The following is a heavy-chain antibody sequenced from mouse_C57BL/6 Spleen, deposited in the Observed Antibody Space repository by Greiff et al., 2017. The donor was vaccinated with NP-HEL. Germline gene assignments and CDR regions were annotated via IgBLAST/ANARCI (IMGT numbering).Heavy chain of an antibody. D-gene: IGHD1-1*01. Sequence: EVKLMESGGGLVKPGGSLKLSCAASGFTFSDYGMHWVRQAPEKGLEWVAYISSGSSTIYYADTVKGRFTISRDNAKNTLFLQMTSLRSEDTAMYYCARPPSYYGSSGFAYWGQGTLVTVSA. CDR1: GFTFSDYG. CDR2: ISSGSSTI. J-gene: IGHJ3*01. V-gene: IGHV5-17*01. CDR3: ARPPSYYGSSGFAY.